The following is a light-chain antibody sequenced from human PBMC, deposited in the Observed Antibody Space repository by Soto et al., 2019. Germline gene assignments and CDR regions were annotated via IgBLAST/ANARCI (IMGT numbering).Light chain of an antibody. CDR3: QQYYSTSSIT. J-gene: IGKJ5*01. V-gene: IGKV4-1*01. CDR2: WAS. CDR1: QSFLYSSNNKNY. Sequence: DIVMTQSQDSLAVSLGERATINCKSSQSFLYSSNNKNYLAWYQQKPGQPPKLLIYWASTRESGVPDRFSGSGSGTDFTLTISSLQAEDVAVYYCQQYYSTSSITFGQGTRLEIK.